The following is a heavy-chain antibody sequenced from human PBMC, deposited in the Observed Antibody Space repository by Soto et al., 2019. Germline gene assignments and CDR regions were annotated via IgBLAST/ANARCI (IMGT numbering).Heavy chain of an antibody. V-gene: IGHV3-30*04. CDR3: ARGVFGDAFDI. J-gene: IGHJ3*02. D-gene: IGHD3-3*01. CDR1: DFTFSNYA. Sequence: QVQLVESGGGVVQSGRSLRLSCAASDFTFSNYAMHWVRQAPGKGLEWVAGISYDGRKTYYADSVQGRFTISRDSSENTLSLQMDFLRAEETALYFCARGVFGDAFDIWGQGTMVTVPS. CDR2: ISYDGRKT.